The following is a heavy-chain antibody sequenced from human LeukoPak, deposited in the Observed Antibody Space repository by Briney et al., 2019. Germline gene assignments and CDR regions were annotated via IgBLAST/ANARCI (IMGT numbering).Heavy chain of an antibody. Sequence: ASVKVSCKASVYTFTSYGISWVRQAPGQGLEWMGWISAYNGNTNYAQKLQGRVTMTTDTSTSKAYMELRSLRSDDTAVYYCARDLRRYSESYLGYSQHWGQGTLVTVSS. CDR1: VYTFTSYG. D-gene: IGHD1-26*01. J-gene: IGHJ1*01. V-gene: IGHV1-18*01. CDR3: ARDLRRYSESYLGYSQH. CDR2: ISAYNGNT.